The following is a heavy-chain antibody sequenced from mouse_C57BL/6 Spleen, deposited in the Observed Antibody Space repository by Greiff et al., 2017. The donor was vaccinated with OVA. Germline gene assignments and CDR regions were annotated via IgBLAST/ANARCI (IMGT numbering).Heavy chain of an antibody. V-gene: IGHV2-6-1*01. Sequence: VKVVESGPGLVAPSQSLSITCTVSGFSLTSYGVHWVRQPPGKGLEWLVVIWSDGSTNYNSALKSRLSISKDNSKSQVFLKMNSLQTDDTAMYYCARHVYYGYDVGYAMDYWGQGTSVTVSS. CDR3: ARHVYYGYDVGYAMDY. D-gene: IGHD2-2*01. CDR2: IWSDGST. J-gene: IGHJ4*01. CDR1: GFSLTSYG.